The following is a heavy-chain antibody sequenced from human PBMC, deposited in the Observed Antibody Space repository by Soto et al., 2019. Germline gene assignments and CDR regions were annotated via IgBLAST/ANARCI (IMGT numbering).Heavy chain of an antibody. J-gene: IGHJ4*02. CDR3: ARIWGSTNDY. V-gene: IGHV4-59*01. D-gene: IGHD3-16*01. Sequence: SETLSLTCVVSGGSLSSYYWSWIRQPPGKGLEWIGYIYYSGSTNYNPSLKSRVTISVDTSKNQFPLKLSSVTVADTAVYYCARIWGSTNDYWGRGTLVTVSS. CDR2: IYYSGST. CDR1: GGSLSSYY.